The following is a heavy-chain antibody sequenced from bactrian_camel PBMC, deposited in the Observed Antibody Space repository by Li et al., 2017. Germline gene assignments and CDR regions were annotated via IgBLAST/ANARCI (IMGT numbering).Heavy chain of an antibody. J-gene: IGHJ4*01. CDR3: AADDATGTAFTY. D-gene: IGHD6*01. CDR1: GDTIGRYC. V-gene: IGHV3S55*01. CDR2: IESDGST. Sequence: HVQLVESGGDSVQVGGSLTLSCVASGDTIGRYCMGWFRQIPDREREGVAGIESDGSTSYADSVKGRFTISKDNSKTMLYLQMNSLQPEDTAVYFCAADDATGTAFTYWGQGTQVTV.